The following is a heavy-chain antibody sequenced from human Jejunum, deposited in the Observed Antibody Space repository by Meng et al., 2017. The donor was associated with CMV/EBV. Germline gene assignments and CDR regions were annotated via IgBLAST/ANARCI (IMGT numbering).Heavy chain of an antibody. CDR1: FTFSNYR. J-gene: IGHJ6*02. CDR2: INWSGGR. Sequence: FTFSNYRMNWVRQAPGKGLEWVSGINWSGGRSYAESVKGRFTISRDNAKNSLYLQMNSVRAEDTALYYCARETIAVREYHYGMDVWGQGTTVTVSS. CDR3: ARETIAVREYHYGMDV. D-gene: IGHD6-6*01. V-gene: IGHV3-20*03.